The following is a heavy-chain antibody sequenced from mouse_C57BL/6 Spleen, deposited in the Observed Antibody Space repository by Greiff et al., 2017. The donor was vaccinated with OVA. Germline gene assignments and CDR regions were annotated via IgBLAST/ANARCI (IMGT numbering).Heavy chain of an antibody. CDR3: ARKTYYGLVTGYFDV. J-gene: IGHJ1*03. CDR1: GYTFTDYN. D-gene: IGHD1-1*01. Sequence: EVQRVESGPELVKPGASVKIPCKASGYTFTDYNMDWVKQSHGKSLEWIGDINPNNGGTIYNQKFKGKATLTVDKSSSTAYMELRSLTSEDTAVYYCARKTYYGLVTGYFDVWGTGTTVTVSS. CDR2: INPNNGGT. V-gene: IGHV1-18*01.